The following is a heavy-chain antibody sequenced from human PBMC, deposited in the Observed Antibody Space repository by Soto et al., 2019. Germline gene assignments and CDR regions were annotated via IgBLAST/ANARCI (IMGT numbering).Heavy chain of an antibody. Sequence: SQTLSLTCAISGDSVSSNTASWNWIRQSPSRGLEWLGRTYFRSKWYNDYAVSVKSRIIINPDTSYNQFSLHLNSVTPADTAVYLCAKGDNLGPKTGYAFDPWGQGIMVTVSS. CDR1: GDSVSSNTAS. V-gene: IGHV6-1*01. CDR3: AKGDNLGPKTGYAFDP. D-gene: IGHD5-12*01. J-gene: IGHJ5*02. CDR2: TYFRSKWYN.